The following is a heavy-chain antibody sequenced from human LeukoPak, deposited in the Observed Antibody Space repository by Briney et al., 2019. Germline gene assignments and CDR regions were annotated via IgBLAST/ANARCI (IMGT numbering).Heavy chain of an antibody. Sequence: SETLSLTCAVYGGSFSGYYWSWIRQPPGKGLEWIGEINHSGSPNYNPSLKSRVTISVDTSKNQFSLKLSSVTAADTAVYYCEGTGYDSIFYQGDCGQGTLTTVSS. CDR2: INHSGSP. J-gene: IGHJ4*02. CDR3: EGTGYDSIFYQGD. CDR1: GGSFSGYY. D-gene: IGHD3-22*01. V-gene: IGHV4-34*01.